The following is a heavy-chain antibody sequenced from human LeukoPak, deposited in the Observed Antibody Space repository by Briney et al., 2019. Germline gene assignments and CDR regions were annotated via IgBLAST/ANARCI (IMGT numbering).Heavy chain of an antibody. CDR2: ISYDGSNK. CDR1: GFTFSSYA. D-gene: IGHD3-3*01. J-gene: IGHJ4*02. Sequence: GGSLRLSCAASGFTFSSYAMHWVRQAPGKGLEWVAVISYDGSNKYYADSVKGRFTISRDNSKNTLYLQMNSLRAEDTAVYYCARETEYYDFWSGYYLWGQGTLVTVSS. CDR3: ARETEYYDFWSGYYL. V-gene: IGHV3-30*04.